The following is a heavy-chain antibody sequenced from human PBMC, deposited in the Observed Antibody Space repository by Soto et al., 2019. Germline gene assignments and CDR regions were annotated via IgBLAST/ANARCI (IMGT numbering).Heavy chain of an antibody. V-gene: IGHV4-39*01. J-gene: IGHJ4*02. CDR3: AGQLGYYDY. CDR2: IHYGGST. CDR1: GDSISSSVQY. D-gene: IGHD3-16*01. Sequence: SETLSLTCTVSGDSISSSVQYWGWIRQPPGKGLEWIGTIHYGGSTYYNPSLKSRVTISVDTSKNQFSLNLGSVTAADSAVYFCAGQLGYYDYWGQGTLVTVSS.